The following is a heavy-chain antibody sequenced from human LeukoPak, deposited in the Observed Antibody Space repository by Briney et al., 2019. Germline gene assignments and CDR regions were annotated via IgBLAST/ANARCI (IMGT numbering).Heavy chain of an antibody. Sequence: HGESLKISCKGSGYTFSSYWIGWVRQMPGKGLEWMGLIYPGDSDTRYSPSFQGQVTISADKSIRTPYLQWSSLKASDTAMYYCSRLLSRGWSDDYWGQGTLVTVSS. J-gene: IGHJ4*02. D-gene: IGHD6-19*01. CDR3: SRLLSRGWSDDY. V-gene: IGHV5-51*01. CDR1: GYTFSSYW. CDR2: IYPGDSDT.